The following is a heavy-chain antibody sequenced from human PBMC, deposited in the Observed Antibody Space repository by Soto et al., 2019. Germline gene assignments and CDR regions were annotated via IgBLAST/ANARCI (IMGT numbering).Heavy chain of an antibody. CDR3: ARVGQFTGWFDS. CDR2: SSAYNGDT. V-gene: IGHV1-18*04. D-gene: IGHD1-26*01. J-gene: IGHJ5*01. CDR1: GYTFTIYG. Sequence: QVQRVQSGAEVKKPGASGKVSCKASGYTFTIYGISWVRQAPGQGLEWMGWSSAYNGDTNYAQKYQGRVTMTTDTSTSTGYMELRSLRFDDTAVYYCARVGQFTGWFDSWGQGTLVTVSS.